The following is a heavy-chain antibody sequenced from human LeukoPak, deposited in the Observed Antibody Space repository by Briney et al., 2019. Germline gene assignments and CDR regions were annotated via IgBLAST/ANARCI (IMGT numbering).Heavy chain of an antibody. Sequence: SETLSLTCTVSGGSISSSSYYWGWIRQPPGKGLEWIGSIHYSGSTHYNPSLNSRVTISEDTSKNQFSLKMSSVTAADTAVYYCASLHNFDLYYWGQGTLVTVSS. CDR3: ASLHNFDLYY. V-gene: IGHV4-39*01. J-gene: IGHJ4*02. D-gene: IGHD3-9*01. CDR1: GGSISSSSYY. CDR2: IHYSGST.